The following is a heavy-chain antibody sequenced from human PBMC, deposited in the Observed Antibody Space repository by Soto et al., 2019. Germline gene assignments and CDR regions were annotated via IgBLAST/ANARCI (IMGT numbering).Heavy chain of an antibody. CDR2: ISSSSSSI. J-gene: IGHJ6*02. V-gene: IGHV3-48*02. CDR3: ARVDTAMVDSYGMDV. CDR1: GFTFGTYS. D-gene: IGHD5-18*01. Sequence: GGSLRLSCAASGFTFGTYSMNWVRQSPGKGLEWVSYISSSSSSIYYADSVKGRFTISRDNAKNSLYLQMNSLRDEDTAVYYCARVDTAMVDSYGMDVWGQGTTVTVSS.